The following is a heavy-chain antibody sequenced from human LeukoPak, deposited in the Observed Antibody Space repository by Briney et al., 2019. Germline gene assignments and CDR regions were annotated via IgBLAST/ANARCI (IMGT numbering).Heavy chain of an antibody. V-gene: IGHV3-53*01. J-gene: IGHJ6*02. Sequence: PGGSLRLSRAASGFTVSGNYMSWVRPAPGRGLEWVSVIYSGGSTYYADSVKGRFTITRDDYKHTLYLQMDSLRAEDTAVYYCARDRPRAVWGQGTTVTVSS. CDR1: GFTVSGNY. CDR3: ARDRPRAV. CDR2: IYSGGST.